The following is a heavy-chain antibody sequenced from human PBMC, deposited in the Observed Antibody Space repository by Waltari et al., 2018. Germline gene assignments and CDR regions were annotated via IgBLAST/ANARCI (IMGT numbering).Heavy chain of an antibody. CDR3: ARAGAVRGRYYFDY. V-gene: IGHV1-46*04. CDR2: LNPSGGRT. D-gene: IGHD3-10*01. J-gene: IGHJ4*02. Sequence: QVQLVQSGAEVKKPGASVKVSCKASGGTFSSYAISWVRQAPGQGLEWMGILNPSGGRTRNAQKLQGRVTMTRDTATSTVHMEMSSLRSEDTAVYYCARAGAVRGRYYFDYWGQGSLVTVSS. CDR1: GGTFSSYA.